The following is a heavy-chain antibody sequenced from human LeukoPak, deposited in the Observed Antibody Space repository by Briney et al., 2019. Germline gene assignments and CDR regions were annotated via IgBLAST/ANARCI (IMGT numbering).Heavy chain of an antibody. J-gene: IGHJ4*02. Sequence: GGSLRLSCAASGLSFSFYAMSWVRQAPGKGLGWVSSISGGGAGTYYADSVRGRFTISRDNSKNTLYLQMNSLRAEDTALYYCAKDFVRYNIQFDYWGQGALVTVSS. CDR3: AKDFVRYNIQFDY. D-gene: IGHD1-1*01. CDR1: GLSFSFYA. CDR2: ISGGGAGT. V-gene: IGHV3-23*01.